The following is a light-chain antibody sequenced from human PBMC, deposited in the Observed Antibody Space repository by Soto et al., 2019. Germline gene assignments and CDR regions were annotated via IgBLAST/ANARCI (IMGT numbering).Light chain of an antibody. J-gene: IGLJ1*01. CDR1: SSDVGGYEY. V-gene: IGLV2-14*01. CDR2: DVT. Sequence: QSVLSQPASVSGSPGQWITISCTGTSSDVGGYEYVSWYQHQPDKAPKLIIYDVTNRPSGVSTRFSGSKSGNTASLTISGIQTEDEADYYCASITRSSTSVFGTGTKLTVL. CDR3: ASITRSSTSV.